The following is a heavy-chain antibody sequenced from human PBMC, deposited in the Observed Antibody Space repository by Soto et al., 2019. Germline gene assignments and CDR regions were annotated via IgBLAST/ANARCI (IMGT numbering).Heavy chain of an antibody. Sequence: SETLSLTCTVSGGSISNGGYYWSWIRQHPGKGLEWIGYIYYSGSTYYNPSLKSRVTISVDTSKNQFSLKLSSVTAADTAVYYCARRYCISTSCDWFDPWGQGTLVTVSS. D-gene: IGHD2-2*01. CDR2: IYYSGST. V-gene: IGHV4-31*03. CDR1: GGSISNGGYY. CDR3: ARRYCISTSCDWFDP. J-gene: IGHJ5*02.